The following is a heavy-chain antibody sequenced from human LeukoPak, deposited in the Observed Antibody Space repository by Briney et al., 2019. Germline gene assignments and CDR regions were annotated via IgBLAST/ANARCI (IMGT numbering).Heavy chain of an antibody. Sequence: GGSLRLSCAASGFTFSSYAMSWVRQAPGKGLEWVSAISGSGGSTYYADSVKGRFTISRDNSNNTLYLQMNSLRAEDTAVYYCAKDSHYDSSGYSYWGQGTLVTVSS. V-gene: IGHV3-23*01. CDR3: AKDSHYDSSGYSY. CDR2: ISGSGGST. D-gene: IGHD3-22*01. J-gene: IGHJ4*02. CDR1: GFTFSSYA.